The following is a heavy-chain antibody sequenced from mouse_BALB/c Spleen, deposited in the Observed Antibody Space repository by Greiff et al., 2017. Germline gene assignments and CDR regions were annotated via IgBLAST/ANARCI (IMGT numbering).Heavy chain of an antibody. D-gene: IGHD1-2*01. CDR3: TRVLRLYYAMDY. V-gene: IGHV1S81*02. Sequence: VKLVESGAELVKPGASVKLSCKASGYTFTSYYMYWVKQRPGQGLEWIGEINPSNGGTNFNEKFKSKATLTVDKSSSTAYMQLSSLTSEDSAVYYCTRVLRLYYAMDYWGQGTSVTVSS. CDR2: INPSNGGT. CDR1: GYTFTSYY. J-gene: IGHJ4*01.